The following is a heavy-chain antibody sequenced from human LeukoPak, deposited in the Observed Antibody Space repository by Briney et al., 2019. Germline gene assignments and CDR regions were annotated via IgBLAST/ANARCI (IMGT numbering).Heavy chain of an antibody. CDR1: GYSFTSNW. V-gene: IGHV5-10-1*01. CDR3: ARATDVVSFDF. J-gene: IGHJ4*02. D-gene: IGHD5-18*01. CDR2: IDPRDSYT. Sequence: GESLKISCKGSGYSFTSNWISWVRQMPGKGLEWMGRIDPRDSYTDFSPSFQGHVTISADKSISTAYLQWSSLKASDTAMYYCARATDVVSFDFWGQGTLVTVSS.